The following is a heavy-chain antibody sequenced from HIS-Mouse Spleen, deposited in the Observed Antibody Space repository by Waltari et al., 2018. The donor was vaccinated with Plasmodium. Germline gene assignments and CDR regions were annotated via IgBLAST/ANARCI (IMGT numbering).Heavy chain of an antibody. CDR3: ASSWYWYFDL. Sequence: EVQLVESGGGLVRPGGSLRLSCAASGFTFRSSWMSWVRQAPGKGLEWVANIKQDGSEKYYVDSVKGRFTISRDNAKNSLYLQMNSLRAEDTAVYYCASSWYWYFDLWGRGTLVTVSS. CDR2: IKQDGSEK. CDR1: GFTFRSSW. D-gene: IGHD6-13*01. J-gene: IGHJ2*01. V-gene: IGHV3-7*01.